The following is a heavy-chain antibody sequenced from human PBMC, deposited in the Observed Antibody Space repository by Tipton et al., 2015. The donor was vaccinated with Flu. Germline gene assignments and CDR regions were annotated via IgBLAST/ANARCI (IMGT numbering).Heavy chain of an antibody. D-gene: IGHD3-3*01. CDR3: ARSRFLEWLHPAAFGI. CDR1: SGSVSSGSYY. J-gene: IGHJ3*02. CDR2: VYSSGNT. V-gene: IGHV4-61*01. Sequence: TLSLTCTVSSGSVSSGSYYWSWFRQPPGKALEWIGCVYSSGNTNYNPSLKSRVTISVDTSKSQFSLNLSSVSAADTAVYYCARSRFLEWLHPAAFGIWGQGTLVTVSS.